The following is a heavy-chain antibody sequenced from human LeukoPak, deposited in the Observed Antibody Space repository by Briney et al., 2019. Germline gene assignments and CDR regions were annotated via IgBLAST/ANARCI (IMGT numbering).Heavy chain of an antibody. D-gene: IGHD5-24*01. Sequence: GGSLRLSCAASGFTFDDYAMHWVRQAPGKGLEWVSGISWNRGSIGYADSVRGRFSISRDNAKNSLYLELNSLRAEDTGVYFCARDRGWQQFDYWGQGTLVTVSS. J-gene: IGHJ4*01. CDR3: ARDRGWQQFDY. V-gene: IGHV3-9*01. CDR1: GFTFDDYA. CDR2: ISWNRGSI.